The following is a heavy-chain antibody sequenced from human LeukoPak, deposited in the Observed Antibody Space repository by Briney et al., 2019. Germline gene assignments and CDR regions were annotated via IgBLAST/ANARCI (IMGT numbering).Heavy chain of an antibody. D-gene: IGHD3-10*01. V-gene: IGHV3-7*01. CDR1: GFTFSSYW. Sequence: PGGSLRLSCAASGFTFSSYWMSWVRQAPGKGLEWVANIKQDGSEKYYVDSVKGRFTISRDNAKNSLYLQMNSLRAEDTAVYYCARILWFGEGSYYYMDVWGKGTTVTVSS. J-gene: IGHJ6*03. CDR3: ARILWFGEGSYYYMDV. CDR2: IKQDGSEK.